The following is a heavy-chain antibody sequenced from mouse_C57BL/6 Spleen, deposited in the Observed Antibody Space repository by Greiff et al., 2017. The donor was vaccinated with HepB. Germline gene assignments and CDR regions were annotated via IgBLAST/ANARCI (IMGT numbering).Heavy chain of an antibody. CDR2: IYPRDGST. CDR1: GYTFTSYD. D-gene: IGHD1-1*01. CDR3: ARDYGSSYGDWYFDV. V-gene: IGHV1-85*01. Sequence: QVQLQQSGPELVKPGASVKLSCKASGYTFTSYDINWVKQRPGQGLEWIGWIYPRDGSTKYNEKFKGKATLTVDTSSSTAYMELHSLTSEDSAVYFCARDYGSSYGDWYFDVWGTGTTVTVSS. J-gene: IGHJ1*03.